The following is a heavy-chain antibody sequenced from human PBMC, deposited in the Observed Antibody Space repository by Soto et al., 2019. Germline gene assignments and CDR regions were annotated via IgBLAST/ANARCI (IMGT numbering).Heavy chain of an antibody. CDR1: GFTFSSYA. Sequence: QVQLVESGGGVVQPGRSLRLSCAASGFTFSSYAMHWVRQAPGKGLEWVAVISYDGSNKYYADSVKGRFTISRNNSKNTLYLQMNSLRAEDTAVYYCARTYCGGDCYWGFDYWGQGTLVTVSS. D-gene: IGHD2-21*02. J-gene: IGHJ4*02. CDR2: ISYDGSNK. V-gene: IGHV3-30-3*01. CDR3: ARTYCGGDCYWGFDY.